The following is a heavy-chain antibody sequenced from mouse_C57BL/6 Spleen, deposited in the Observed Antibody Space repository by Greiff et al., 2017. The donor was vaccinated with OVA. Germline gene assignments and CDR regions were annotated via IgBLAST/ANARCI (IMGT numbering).Heavy chain of an antibody. Sequence: EVKLVESGGGLVASGVCLKLSCAASGFTFSDYGMHWVRQAPEKGLEWVAYISSGSTTIYYADTVKGRFTISRYHAKNTLFLQMSSLRSEDTAIYYSAREYYQYSLDYWGQGTTLTVSS. CDR3: AREYYQYSLDY. CDR1: GFTFSDYG. J-gene: IGHJ2*01. CDR2: ISSGSTTI. V-gene: IGHV5-17*01. D-gene: IGHD1-1*01.